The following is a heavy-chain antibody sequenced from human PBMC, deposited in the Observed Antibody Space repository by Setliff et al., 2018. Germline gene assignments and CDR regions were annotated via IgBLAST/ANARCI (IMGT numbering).Heavy chain of an antibody. V-gene: IGHV4-34*12. CDR2: IIHSGST. CDR3: ARSFSRREKFLLDY. J-gene: IGHJ4*02. Sequence: TLSLTCAVYGGSFSGYYWSWIRQPPGKRLEWIGEIIHSGSTYYNPSLKSRITMSVDTSKNQFSLKVSSVTAADTAVYYCARSFSRREKFLLDYWGQGALVTVSS. CDR1: GGSFSGYY.